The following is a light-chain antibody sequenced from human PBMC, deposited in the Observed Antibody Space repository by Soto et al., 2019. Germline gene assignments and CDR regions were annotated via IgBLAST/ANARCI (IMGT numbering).Light chain of an antibody. J-gene: IGLJ1*01. CDR3: NSHTTRNTRV. CDR1: SSDVGAYDF. Sequence: QSVLTQPASVSGSPGQSITISCTGTSSDVGAYDFVSWYQQHPDKAPKLMIYEVRGRPSGVSNRFSGSKSFNTATLTISGLQAEDEADYYCNSHTTRNTRVCGTGTKVPVL. V-gene: IGLV2-14*03. CDR2: EVR.